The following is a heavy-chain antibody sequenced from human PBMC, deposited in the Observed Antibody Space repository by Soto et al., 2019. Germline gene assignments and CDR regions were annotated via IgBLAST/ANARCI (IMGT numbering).Heavy chain of an antibody. CDR3: ARVLLRGNWFDP. CDR1: GFTFSSYW. CDR2: INSDGSST. D-gene: IGHD3-16*01. V-gene: IGHV3-74*01. Sequence: GSLRLSCAASGFTFSSYWMHWVRQAPGKGLVWVSRINSDGSSTSYADSVKGRFTISRDNAKNTLYLQMNSLRAEDTAVYYCARVLLRGNWFDPWGQGTLVTVSS. J-gene: IGHJ5*02.